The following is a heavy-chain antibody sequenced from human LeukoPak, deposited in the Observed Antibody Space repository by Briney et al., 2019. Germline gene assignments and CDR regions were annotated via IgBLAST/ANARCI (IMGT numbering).Heavy chain of an antibody. V-gene: IGHV3-53*01. D-gene: IGHD3-22*01. CDR1: GFTFSSNY. Sequence: GGPLRLSCAASGFTFSSNYMSWVRQAPGKGLEWVSVIYSGGSTYYADSVKGRFTISRDNSKNTLYLQMNSLRAEDTAVYYCARADSFYYYYYMDVWGKGTTVTVSS. J-gene: IGHJ6*03. CDR2: IYSGGST. CDR3: ARADSFYYYYYMDV.